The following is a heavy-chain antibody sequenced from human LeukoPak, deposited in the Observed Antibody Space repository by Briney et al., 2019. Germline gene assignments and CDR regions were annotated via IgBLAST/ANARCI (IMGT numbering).Heavy chain of an antibody. Sequence: TSETLSLTCTVSGGSISNGDYYWSWLRQPPGKGLEWIGYIYYSGSTYYNPSLKSRVTISVDTSKNQFSLKLSSVTAADTAVYYCARVILHYGDAFDYWGQGTLVTVSS. CDR3: ARVILHYGDAFDY. J-gene: IGHJ4*02. V-gene: IGHV4-30-4*01. D-gene: IGHD4-17*01. CDR2: IYYSGST. CDR1: GGSISNGDYY.